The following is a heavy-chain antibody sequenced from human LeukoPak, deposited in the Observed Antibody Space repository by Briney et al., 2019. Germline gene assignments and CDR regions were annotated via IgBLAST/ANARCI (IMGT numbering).Heavy chain of an antibody. D-gene: IGHD2-15*01. CDR3: ARDTGSGHCSGNRCRAAFDV. CDR1: GFCVGTNY. CDR2: IYSGD. J-gene: IGHJ3*01. Sequence: GGSLRLSCVPSGFCVGTNYMTWVRQDPGKGTEWVSVIYSGDNADSVKGRFTISSDTPKNTLYLQMNSLRVEDTAVYYCARDTGSGHCSGNRCRAAFDVWGQGTMVTVSS. V-gene: IGHV3-53*01.